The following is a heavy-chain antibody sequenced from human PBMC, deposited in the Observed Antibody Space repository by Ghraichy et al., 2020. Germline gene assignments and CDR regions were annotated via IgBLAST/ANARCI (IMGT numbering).Heavy chain of an antibody. V-gene: IGHV4-39*01. CDR1: GGSISSSSYY. CDR3: ARPGRGGYFDY. D-gene: IGHD3-10*01. Sequence: SETLSLTCTVSGGSISSSSYYWGWIRQPPGKGLEWIGNIYYSGSTYYNPSLKSRVTISVDTSKNQFSLKLSSVTAADTAVYYCARPGRGGYFDYWGQGTLVTVSS. CDR2: IYYSGST. J-gene: IGHJ4*02.